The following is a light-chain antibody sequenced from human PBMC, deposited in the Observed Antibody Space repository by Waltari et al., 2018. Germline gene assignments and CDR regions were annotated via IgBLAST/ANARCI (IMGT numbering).Light chain of an antibody. CDR1: QSISGW. CDR2: KAS. J-gene: IGKJ1*01. CDR3: QQYKSPTWT. V-gene: IGKV1-5*03. Sequence: DIQMTQSPSTLSAFVGDRVTITCRASQSISGWLAWYQQKPGKAPILLIFKASTLESGVPSRFSGSGSGTEFTLTINSLQPDDFATYYCQQYKSPTWTFGQGTKVEIK.